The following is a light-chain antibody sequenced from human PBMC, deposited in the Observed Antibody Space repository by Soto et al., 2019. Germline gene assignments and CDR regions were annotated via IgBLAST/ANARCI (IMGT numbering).Light chain of an antibody. Sequence: SYELTQPPSVSVAPGKTASISGGGNDIGSKGVHWYKQKPGQAPVLVIYSDTDLPPVIPERFSGSNSANLATLTISRVEAGDEADYYCLVWDSSSAHVVFGGGTKLTVL. CDR3: LVWDSSSAHVV. V-gene: IGLV3-21*01. J-gene: IGLJ2*01. CDR1: DIGSKG. CDR2: SDT.